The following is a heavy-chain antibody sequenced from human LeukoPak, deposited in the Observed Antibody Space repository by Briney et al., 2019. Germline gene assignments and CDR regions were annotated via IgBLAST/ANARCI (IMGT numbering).Heavy chain of an antibody. CDR3: ASRTTVTTWAY. CDR2: IYSGGST. D-gene: IGHD4-17*01. J-gene: IGHJ4*02. Sequence: GGSLRLSCVASGFTVSSNYMSWVRQAPGKGLEWVSVIYSGGSTYYADSVKGRFTISRDNSKNTLYLQMNSLRAEDTAVYYCASRTTVTTWAYWGQGTLVTVSS. V-gene: IGHV3-53*01. CDR1: GFTVSSNY.